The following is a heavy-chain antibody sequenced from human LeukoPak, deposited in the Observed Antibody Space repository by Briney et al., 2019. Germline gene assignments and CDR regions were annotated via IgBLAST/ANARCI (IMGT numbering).Heavy chain of an antibody. Sequence: SETLSLTCTVSGGSISGYYWSWIRQPPGKGLEWIGYIYYSGSTNYNPSLKSRVTISVVMSKNQFSLKLNSMTAADTAVYYCARDSFAYGSGSPFDYWGQGTLVTVSS. CDR1: GGSISGYY. CDR3: ARDSFAYGSGSPFDY. J-gene: IGHJ4*02. V-gene: IGHV4-59*01. D-gene: IGHD2-15*01. CDR2: IYYSGST.